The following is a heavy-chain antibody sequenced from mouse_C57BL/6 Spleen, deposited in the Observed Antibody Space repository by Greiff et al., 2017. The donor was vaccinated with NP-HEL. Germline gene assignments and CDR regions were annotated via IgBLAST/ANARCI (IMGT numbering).Heavy chain of an antibody. CDR2: IDPETGGT. V-gene: IGHV1-15*01. Sequence: VQLQQSGAELVRPGASVTLSCKASGYTFTDYEMHWVKQTPVHGLEWIGAIDPETGGTAYNQKFKGKAILTADKSSSTAYMELRSLTSEDSAVYYCTKGGIYYYGSSGFAYWGQGTLVTVSA. D-gene: IGHD1-1*01. J-gene: IGHJ3*01. CDR3: TKGGIYYYGSSGFAY. CDR1: GYTFTDYE.